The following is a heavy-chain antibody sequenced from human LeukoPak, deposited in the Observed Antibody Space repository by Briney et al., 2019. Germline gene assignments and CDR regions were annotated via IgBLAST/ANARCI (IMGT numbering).Heavy chain of an antibody. CDR3: AKDLNYYDSSGIIHY. D-gene: IGHD3-22*01. CDR2: ISGSGGST. CDR1: GFTFSSYA. Sequence: GGSLRLSCAATGFTFSSYAMSWVRQAPGKGLEWVSAISGSGGSTYYADSVKGRFTISRDNSKSTLYLQMNSLRAEDTAVYYCAKDLNYYDSSGIIHYWGQGTLVTVSS. J-gene: IGHJ4*02. V-gene: IGHV3-23*01.